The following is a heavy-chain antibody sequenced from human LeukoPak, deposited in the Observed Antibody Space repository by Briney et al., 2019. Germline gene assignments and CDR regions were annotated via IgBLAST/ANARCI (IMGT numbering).Heavy chain of an antibody. CDR1: GFTASNNY. Sequence: GGSLRLSCAASGFTASNNYMSWVRQAPGEGLEWVSVIYSGGGTYYADSVKGRFTISRDTSKNTLSLQMNSLRAEDTAVYYCASLSLGHYWGQGTLVTVSS. D-gene: IGHD6-6*01. J-gene: IGHJ4*02. CDR2: IYSGGGT. CDR3: ASLSLGHY. V-gene: IGHV3-53*01.